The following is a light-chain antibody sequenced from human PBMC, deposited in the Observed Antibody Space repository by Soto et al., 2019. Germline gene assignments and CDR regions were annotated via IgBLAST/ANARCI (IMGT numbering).Light chain of an antibody. Sequence: EIVMTQSPATLSVSPGERATLSCRASQSISSNLAWYQQKPGQAPRLLIYGASTRAAGLPARFSGSGSGTEFTLTISSLQSEDFAVYSCQQYDKWPITFGQGTRLEI. CDR3: QQYDKWPIT. CDR2: GAS. V-gene: IGKV3-15*01. CDR1: QSISSN. J-gene: IGKJ5*01.